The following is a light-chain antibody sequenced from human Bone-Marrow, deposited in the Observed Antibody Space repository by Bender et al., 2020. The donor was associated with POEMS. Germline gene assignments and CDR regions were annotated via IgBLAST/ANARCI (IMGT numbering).Light chain of an antibody. CDR2: NNN. Sequence: QSELTQPPSVSGAPGQSVTISCTGSSSNIGAGNDVHWYQQFPGTAPKLLIFNNNNRPSGVSDRFSGSQSGTSASLAISGLQSEDEADYYCAVWDDSLNGWVFGGGTKLTVL. CDR3: AVWDDSLNGWV. J-gene: IGLJ3*02. V-gene: IGLV1-40*01. CDR1: SSNIGAGND.